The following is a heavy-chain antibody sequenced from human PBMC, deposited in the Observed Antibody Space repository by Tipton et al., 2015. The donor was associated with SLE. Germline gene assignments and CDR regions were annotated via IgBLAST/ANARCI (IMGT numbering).Heavy chain of an antibody. CDR1: GFTFSSYA. D-gene: IGHD2-15*01. J-gene: IGHJ6*02. Sequence: LRLSCAASGFTFSSYAMSWIRQAPGKGLEWIGGINHSGSTNYKPSLKSRVTISVDTSKNQFSLKLSSVTAADTAVYYCASSLGYCSGGSCYAYYYGMDVWGQGTTVTVSS. CDR3: ASSLGYCSGGSCYAYYYGMDV. CDR2: INHSGST. V-gene: IGHV4-34*01.